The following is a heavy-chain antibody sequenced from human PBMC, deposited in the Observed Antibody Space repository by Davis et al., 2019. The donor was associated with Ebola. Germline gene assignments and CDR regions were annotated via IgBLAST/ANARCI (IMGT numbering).Heavy chain of an antibody. D-gene: IGHD2-15*01. V-gene: IGHV3-30-3*02. CDR2: ISYDGSNK. Sequence: GESLKISCAASGFTFSSYAMHWVRQAPGKGLEWVAVISYDGSNKYYADSVKGRFTISRDNSKNTLYLQMNSLRAEDTAVYYCAKPFGVVARPETPIDYWGQGTLVTVSS. CDR3: AKPFGVVARPETPIDY. J-gene: IGHJ4*02. CDR1: GFTFSSYA.